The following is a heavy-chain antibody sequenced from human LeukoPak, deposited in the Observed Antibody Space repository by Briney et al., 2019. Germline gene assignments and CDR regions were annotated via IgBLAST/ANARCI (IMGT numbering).Heavy chain of an antibody. V-gene: IGHV3-30*02. Sequence: PGGSLRLSCAASGFTFSRYWMHWVRQAPGKGLEWVAFIRYDGSNKYYADSVKGRFTISRDNSKNTLYLQMNSLRAEDTAVYYCAKGPRYSSSPYFDYWGQGTLVTVSS. D-gene: IGHD6-13*01. CDR3: AKGPRYSSSPYFDY. CDR2: IRYDGSNK. J-gene: IGHJ4*02. CDR1: GFTFSRYW.